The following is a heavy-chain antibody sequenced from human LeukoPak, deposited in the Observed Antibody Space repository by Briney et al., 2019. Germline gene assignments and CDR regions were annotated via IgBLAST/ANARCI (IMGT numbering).Heavy chain of an antibody. Sequence: SVTVSFTASGGTFSSFAISWVRQAPGQGLEWMGGIIPIFDIANYSQKFQGRVTFTADESTSTAYLEMTSLKSEDTAMYYCARGDSSGYDTFDFWGQGTQVTASS. CDR3: ARGDSSGYDTFDF. CDR2: IIPIFDIA. CDR1: GGTFSSFA. V-gene: IGHV1-69*13. D-gene: IGHD3-22*01. J-gene: IGHJ4*02.